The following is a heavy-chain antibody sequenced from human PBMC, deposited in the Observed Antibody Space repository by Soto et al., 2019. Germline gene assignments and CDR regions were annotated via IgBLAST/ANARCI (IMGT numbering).Heavy chain of an antibody. CDR1: GFSLSTGGVG. CDR3: VHSRCGGDCLRSYSSHYYYGMDV. V-gene: IGHV2-5*02. D-gene: IGHD2-21*02. J-gene: IGHJ6*02. Sequence: QITLKESGPTLVKPTQTLTLTCTFSGFSLSTGGVGVGWIRQPPGKALEWLALIYWDNDKRYSPSLRSRLTVTQDTSKNQXXLXMXXMHPVDTATYYCVHSRCGGDCLRSYSSHYYYGMDVWGQGTTVTVFS. CDR2: IYWDNDK.